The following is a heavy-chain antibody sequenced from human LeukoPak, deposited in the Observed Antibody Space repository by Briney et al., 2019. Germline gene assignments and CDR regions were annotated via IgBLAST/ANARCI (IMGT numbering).Heavy chain of an antibody. CDR2: IYTSGST. V-gene: IGHV4-4*07. CDR1: GGSISSYY. CDR3: ARDRAYYYYGMDV. J-gene: IGHJ6*02. Sequence: ETLSLTCTVSGGSISSYYWSWIRQPAGKGLEWIGRIYTSGSTNYNPSLKSRVTMSVGTSKNQFSLKLSSVTAADTAVYYCARDRAYYYYGMDVWGQGTTVTVSS.